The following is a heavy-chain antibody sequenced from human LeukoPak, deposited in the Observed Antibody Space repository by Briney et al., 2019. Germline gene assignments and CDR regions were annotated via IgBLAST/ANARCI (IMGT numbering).Heavy chain of an antibody. CDR3: ARPRSSSGWYDWFDP. CDR2: IIPIFGTA. D-gene: IGHD6-19*01. Sequence: SVKVSCKASGGTFSSYAISWVRQAPGQGLEWMGGIIPIFGTANYAQKFQGRVTITADKSTSTAYMELSSLRSEDTAVYYCARPRSSSGWYDWFDPWGQGTLVTVSS. CDR1: GGTFSSYA. V-gene: IGHV1-69*06. J-gene: IGHJ5*02.